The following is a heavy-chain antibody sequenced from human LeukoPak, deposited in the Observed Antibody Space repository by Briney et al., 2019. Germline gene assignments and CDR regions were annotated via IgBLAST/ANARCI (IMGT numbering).Heavy chain of an antibody. CDR2: ISYDGSNK. CDR3: AKEQSWFGALSAVEY. D-gene: IGHD3-10*01. V-gene: IGHV3-30*18. Sequence: GGSLTLSCAASGFTFSSYGMHWVRQAPGKGLEWVAVISYDGSNKYYADSVKGRFTISRDNSKNTLYLQMNSLRAEDTAVYYCAKEQSWFGALSAVEYWAQGPLVTVSS. CDR1: GFTFSSYG. J-gene: IGHJ4*02.